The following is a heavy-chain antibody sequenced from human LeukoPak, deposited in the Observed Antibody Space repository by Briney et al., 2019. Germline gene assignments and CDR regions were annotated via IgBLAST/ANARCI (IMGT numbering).Heavy chain of an antibody. CDR3: AKEADIVSFDL. Sequence: ASVKVSCKASGYTFTGNHVHWVRQAPGQGLEWMGWIDPKSGDTMYAQKFQDRVTMTSDTSINTAYMELSGLRSDDTAVCFCAKEADIVSFDLWGRGTLVTVSS. D-gene: IGHD2-15*01. CDR1: GYTFTGNH. V-gene: IGHV1-2*02. J-gene: IGHJ2*01. CDR2: IDPKSGDT.